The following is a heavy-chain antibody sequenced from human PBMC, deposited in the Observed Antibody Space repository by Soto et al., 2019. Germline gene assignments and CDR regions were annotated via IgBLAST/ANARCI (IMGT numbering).Heavy chain of an antibody. D-gene: IGHD6-6*01. CDR3: ASGHRRQLAPFDY. Sequence: SETLSLTCAVYGGSFSGYYWSWIRQPPGKGLEWIGEINHSGSTNYNPSLKSRVTISVDTSKNQFSLKLSSVTAADTAVYYCASGHRRQLAPFDYWGQGTLVTVSS. CDR1: GGSFSGYY. J-gene: IGHJ4*02. V-gene: IGHV4-34*01. CDR2: INHSGST.